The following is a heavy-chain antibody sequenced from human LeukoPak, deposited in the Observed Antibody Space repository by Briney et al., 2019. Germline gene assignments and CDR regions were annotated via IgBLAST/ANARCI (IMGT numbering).Heavy chain of an antibody. D-gene: IGHD3-3*01. CDR2: ISSSSSYI. V-gene: IGHV3-21*01. Sequence: GGSLRLSCAASGFSFSSYTMNWVRQAPGKGLEWVSSISSSSSYIYYADSVKGRFTISRDNAKNSLYLQMNSLRAEDTAGYYCAREGSYDFWSGPGMDVWGQGTTVTVSS. CDR1: GFSFSSYT. J-gene: IGHJ6*02. CDR3: AREGSYDFWSGPGMDV.